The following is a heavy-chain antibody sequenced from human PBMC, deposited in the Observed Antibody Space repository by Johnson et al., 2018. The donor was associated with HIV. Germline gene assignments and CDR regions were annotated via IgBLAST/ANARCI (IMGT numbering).Heavy chain of an antibody. V-gene: IGHV3-23*04. D-gene: IGHD6-13*01. Sequence: VQLVESGGGVVQPGRSLRLSCAASGFTFSSYAMSWVRQAPGKGLEWVSAISGSGGSTYDADSVKGRFTISRDNSKNMLYLQMNSLRAEDTAVYYCATDSSSGVYDAFDIWGQGTMVTVSS. CDR1: GFTFSSYA. CDR3: ATDSSSGVYDAFDI. J-gene: IGHJ3*02. CDR2: ISGSGGST.